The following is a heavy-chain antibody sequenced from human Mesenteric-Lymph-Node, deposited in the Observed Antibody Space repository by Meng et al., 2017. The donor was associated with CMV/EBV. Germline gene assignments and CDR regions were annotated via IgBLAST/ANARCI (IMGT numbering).Heavy chain of an antibody. CDR2: ISGTSENT. V-gene: IGHV3-23*01. D-gene: IGHD3-10*01. CDR3: AKDSSGWFGNLVNYFDH. Sequence: FPFSSYGMHWVRQAPGKGLEWVSAISGTSENTHYAVSVRGRFAISRDNPTNTLYLQMNGLRAEDTAVYYCAKDSSGWFGNLVNYFDHWGQGIPVTVSS. CDR1: FPFSSYG. J-gene: IGHJ4*02.